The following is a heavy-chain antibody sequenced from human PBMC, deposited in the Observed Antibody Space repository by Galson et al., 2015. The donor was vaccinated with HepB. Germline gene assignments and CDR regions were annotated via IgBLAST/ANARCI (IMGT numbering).Heavy chain of an antibody. D-gene: IGHD6-13*01. CDR2: ISSSSSYI. Sequence: SLRLSCAASGFTFSSYSMNWVRQAPGKGLEWVSSISSSSSYIYYADSVKGRFTISRDNAKNSLYLQMNSLRAEDTAVYYCASGIAHDAFDIWGQGTMVTVSS. V-gene: IGHV3-21*01. CDR3: ASGIAHDAFDI. J-gene: IGHJ3*02. CDR1: GFTFSSYS.